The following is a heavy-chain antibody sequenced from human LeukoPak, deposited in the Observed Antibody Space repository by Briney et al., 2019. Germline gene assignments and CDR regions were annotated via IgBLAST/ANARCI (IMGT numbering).Heavy chain of an antibody. CDR3: AREGAYEILTGYSSPYYFDY. V-gene: IGHV1-2*02. Sequence: ASVKVSCKASGYTFTGYYMHWVRQAPGQGLEWMGWINPNRGGTNYAQKFQGRVTMTRDTSISTAYMELSRLRSDDTAVYFCAREGAYEILTGYSSPYYFDYWGQGTLVTVSS. CDR2: INPNRGGT. CDR1: GYTFTGYY. D-gene: IGHD3-9*01. J-gene: IGHJ4*02.